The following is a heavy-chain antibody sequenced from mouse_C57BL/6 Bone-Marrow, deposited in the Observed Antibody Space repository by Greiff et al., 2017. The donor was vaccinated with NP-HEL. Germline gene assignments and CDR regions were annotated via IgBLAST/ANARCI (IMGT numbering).Heavy chain of an antibody. CDR3: ARDYGYFDV. D-gene: IGHD2-4*01. CDR2: INPSTGGT. J-gene: IGHJ1*03. CDR1: GYSFTGYY. V-gene: IGHV1-42*01. Sequence: EVQGVESGPELVKPGASVKISCKASGYSFTGYYMNWVKQSPEKSLEWIGEINPSTGGTTYNQKFKAKATLTVDKSSSTAYMQLKSLTSEDSAVYYCARDYGYFDVWGTGTTVTVSS.